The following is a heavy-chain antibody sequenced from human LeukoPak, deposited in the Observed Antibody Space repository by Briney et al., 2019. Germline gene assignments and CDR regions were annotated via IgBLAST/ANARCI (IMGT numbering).Heavy chain of an antibody. J-gene: IGHJ4*02. D-gene: IGHD3-10*01. CDR1: GFSFSDSV. CDR2: IFSSGSNT. CDR3: GSKTGRTGTYY. V-gene: IGHV3-23*05. Sequence: GGSLRLSCAASGFSFSDSVMSWVRRAPGKGLEWVSAIFSSGSNTYYADSVKGRCTISRDNSKNTLFLQMNSLRAEDTAVYHCGSKTGRTGTYYWGQGTLVTVSS.